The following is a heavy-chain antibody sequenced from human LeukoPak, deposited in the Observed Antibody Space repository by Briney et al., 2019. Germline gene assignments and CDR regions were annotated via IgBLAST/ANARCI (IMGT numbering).Heavy chain of an antibody. CDR1: GFTFSAYW. D-gene: IGHD3-22*01. CDR3: VRDLELVYYDSSAYEY. Sequence: PGGSLRLSCAASGFTFSAYWMHWVRQVPGKGLEWVSRINNDGSSTTYADSVKGRFTISRDNAKNTLFLQMSSLRVEDTAVYYCVRDLELVYYDSSAYEYWGQGNLVTVSS. V-gene: IGHV3-74*01. J-gene: IGHJ4*02. CDR2: INNDGSST.